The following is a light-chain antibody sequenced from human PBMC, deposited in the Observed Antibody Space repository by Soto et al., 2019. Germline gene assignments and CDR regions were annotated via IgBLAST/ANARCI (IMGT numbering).Light chain of an antibody. Sequence: AIQLTHSPSSLSASVGDRVTITCRASQGISSALAWYQQKQGKAPKLLIYDASSLESGVPSRFSGSVSGTDGTITISSLKNEDGTTYDCQQFNNYILTFGGGTKVDIK. CDR3: QQFNNYILT. CDR1: QGISSA. V-gene: IGKV1D-13*01. J-gene: IGKJ4*01. CDR2: DAS.